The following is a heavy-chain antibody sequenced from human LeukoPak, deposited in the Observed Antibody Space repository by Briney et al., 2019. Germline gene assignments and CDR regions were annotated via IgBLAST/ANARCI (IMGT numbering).Heavy chain of an antibody. CDR1: GFTFSGSA. Sequence: GGSLRLSCAASGFTFSGSAMHWVRQASGKGLEWVGRIRSKANSYATAYAASVKGRFTISRDDSKNTAYLQMNSLKTEDTAVYYCTSFGGDFWSGYPYYFDYWGQGTLVTVSS. D-gene: IGHD3-3*01. J-gene: IGHJ4*02. V-gene: IGHV3-73*01. CDR2: IRSKANSYAT. CDR3: TSFGGDFWSGYPYYFDY.